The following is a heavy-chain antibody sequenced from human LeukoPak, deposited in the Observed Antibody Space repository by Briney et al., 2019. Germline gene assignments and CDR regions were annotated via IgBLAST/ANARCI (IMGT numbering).Heavy chain of an antibody. CDR2: INAGNGNT. CDR3: ARVLLWFGENAFDI. D-gene: IGHD3-10*01. CDR1: GYTFTSYA. V-gene: IGHV1-3*01. Sequence: ASVKVSFKASGYTFTSYAMHWVRQAPGQRLEWMGWINAGNGNTKYSQKFQGRVTITRDTSASTAYMELSSLRSEDTAVYYCARVLLWFGENAFDIWGQGTMVTVSS. J-gene: IGHJ3*02.